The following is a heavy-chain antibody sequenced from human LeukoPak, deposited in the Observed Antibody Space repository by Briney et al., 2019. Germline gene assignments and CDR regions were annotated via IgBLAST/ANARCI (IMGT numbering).Heavy chain of an antibody. CDR1: GFTFDDYA. J-gene: IGHJ6*02. CDR2: ISWNSGSI. Sequence: PGRSLRLSCAASGFTFDDYAMHWVRQAPGKGLEWVSGISWNSGSIGYADSVKGRFTISRGNAKNSLYLQMNSLRAEDTALYYCAKVQWGYYYGMDVWGQGTTVTVSS. CDR3: AKVQWGYYYGMDV. D-gene: IGHD1-26*01. V-gene: IGHV3-9*01.